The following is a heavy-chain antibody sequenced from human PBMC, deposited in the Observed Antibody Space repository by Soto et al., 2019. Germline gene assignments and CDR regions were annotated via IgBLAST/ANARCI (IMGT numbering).Heavy chain of an antibody. J-gene: IGHJ4*02. D-gene: IGHD3-10*01. CDR1: GFTFTSSA. CDR3: AAGFGFWSGIDY. V-gene: IGHV1-58*01. Sequence: QMQLVQSGPEVKKPGTSVKVSCKASGFTFTSSAVQWVRQARGQRLEWIGWIVVGSGNTNYAQKFQERVTITRDMSTSTAYMELSSLRSEDTAVYYCAAGFGFWSGIDYWGQGTLVTVSS. CDR2: IVVGSGNT.